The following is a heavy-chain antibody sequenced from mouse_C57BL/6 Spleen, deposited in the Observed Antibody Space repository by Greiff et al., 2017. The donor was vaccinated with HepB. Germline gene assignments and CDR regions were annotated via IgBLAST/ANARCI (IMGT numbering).Heavy chain of an antibody. D-gene: IGHD2-4*01. CDR1: GFTFSDYG. J-gene: IGHJ4*01. CDR2: ISSGSSTI. Sequence: EVQRVESGGGLVKPGGSLKLSCAASGFTFSDYGMHWVRQAPEKGLEWVAYISSGSSTIYYADTVKGRFTISRDNAKNTLFLQMTSLRSEDTAMYYCASLYDYDVGYAMDYWGQGTSVTVSS. CDR3: ASLYDYDVGYAMDY. V-gene: IGHV5-17*01.